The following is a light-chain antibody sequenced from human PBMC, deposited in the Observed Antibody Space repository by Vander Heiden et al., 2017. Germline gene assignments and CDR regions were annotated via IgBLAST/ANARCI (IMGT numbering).Light chain of an antibody. CDR3: VLSYSGARPV. CDR2: DTG. J-gene: IGLJ2*01. CDR1: TGAVTSGHF. V-gene: IGLV7-46*01. Sequence: QAVVTQAPSLTVFTGGTVTLTCAHRTGAVTSGHFPYWVQRKPGQAPRTLIYDTGRKLSLTPARLSGSLLGGKAALTLSGAQPEDEAEYYCVLSYSGARPVFGGGTKLTVL.